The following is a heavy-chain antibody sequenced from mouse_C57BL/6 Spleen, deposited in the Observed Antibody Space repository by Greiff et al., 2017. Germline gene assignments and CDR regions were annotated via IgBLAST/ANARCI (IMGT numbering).Heavy chain of an antibody. CDR2: IDPSDSYT. J-gene: IGHJ4*01. D-gene: IGHD1-1*01. V-gene: IGHV1-69*01. Sequence: QVQLQQSGAELVMPGASVKLSCKASGYTFTSYWMHWVKQRPGQGLEWIGEIDPSDSYTNYNQKFKGKSTLTVDKSSSTAYMQLSSLTSEDSAVYYCAIYFYGSSPYAMDYWGQGTSVTVSS. CDR3: AIYFYGSSPYAMDY. CDR1: GYTFTSYW.